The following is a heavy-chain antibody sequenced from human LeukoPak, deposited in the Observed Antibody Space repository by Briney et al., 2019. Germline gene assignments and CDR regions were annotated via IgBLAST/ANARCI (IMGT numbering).Heavy chain of an antibody. J-gene: IGHJ6*03. CDR2: IYSGGRT. CDR3: ARVPFGGDYGSGDLYYYYYYMDV. V-gene: IGHV3-53*01. Sequence: ETLSLTCAVYGGSFSGYYWSWIRQPPGKGLEWVSVIYSGGRTYYADSVKGRFTISRDNSKNTLYLQMNSLRAEDTAVYYCARVPFGGDYGSGDLYYYYYYMDVWGKGTTVTVSS. D-gene: IGHD3-10*01. CDR1: GGSFSGYY.